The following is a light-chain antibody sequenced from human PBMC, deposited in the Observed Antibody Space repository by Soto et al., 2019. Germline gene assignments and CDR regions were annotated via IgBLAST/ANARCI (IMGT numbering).Light chain of an antibody. J-gene: IGKJ1*01. CDR2: AAS. CDR1: QSVGSS. CDR3: PQGNTWERT. V-gene: IGKV3-11*01. Sequence: EIVLTQSPATLSLPPGERATLSCRASQSVGSSLAWYQQKLGQAPRLLIYAASDRATGIPGRFSGSGSGTDSTLIISSLAPKDFAFYSSPQGNTWERTFGQVTKADIK.